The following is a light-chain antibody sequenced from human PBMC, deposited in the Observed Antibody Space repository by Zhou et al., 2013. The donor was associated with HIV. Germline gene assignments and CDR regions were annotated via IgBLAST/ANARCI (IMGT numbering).Light chain of an antibody. J-gene: IGKJ2*01. CDR3: QQFSSSSVA. CDR2: GAS. CDR1: QSVRSGY. V-gene: IGKV3-20*01. Sequence: VVLTQSPGTLSLSPGETATLSCRASQSVRSGYLAWYQQKPGQAPRLLIHGASSRATGIPDRFSGSGSGTDFTLTVSRLEPEDFVVYYCQQFSSSSVAFGQGTKL.